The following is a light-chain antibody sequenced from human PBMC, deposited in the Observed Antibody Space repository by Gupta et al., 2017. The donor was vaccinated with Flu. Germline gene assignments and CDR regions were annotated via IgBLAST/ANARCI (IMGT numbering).Light chain of an antibody. CDR2: EDN. J-gene: IGLJ2*01. CDR1: SGSIASNY. V-gene: IGLV6-57*01. Sequence: NFMLTQPHSVSESPGKTVTISCTRTSGSIASNYVQWAQQRPGSSPTTVIYEDNQRPSGVPDRFSGSIDSSSNSASLTISGLKTEDEADYYCQSYDSNNGGVIFGGGTKLNVL. CDR3: QSYDSNNGGVI.